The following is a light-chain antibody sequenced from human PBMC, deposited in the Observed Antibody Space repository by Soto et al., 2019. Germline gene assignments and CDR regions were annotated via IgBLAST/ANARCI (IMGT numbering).Light chain of an antibody. CDR2: DAS. CDR3: QQYHNWPPLT. J-gene: IGKJ4*01. V-gene: IGKV3-15*01. Sequence: EIVMTQSPATLSVSPGERATLSCRASQSVSSNLAWYQQKPGQAPRLLIYDASTRATGIPARFSGRGSGTEFTLTISSLQSEDVAFYYCQQYHNWPPLTFGGGTKVEIK. CDR1: QSVSSN.